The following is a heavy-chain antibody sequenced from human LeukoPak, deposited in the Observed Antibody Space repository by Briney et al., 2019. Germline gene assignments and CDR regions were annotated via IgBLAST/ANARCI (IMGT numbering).Heavy chain of an antibody. CDR2: IFRSGST. CDR3: AKSNGYGLIDI. CDR1: SGSIFSSNW. V-gene: IGHV4-4*02. J-gene: IGHJ3*02. Sequence: PSGTLSLTCAVSSGSIFSSNWWSWVRQPPGKGLEWIGQIFRSGSTSYSPSLKSRVTISVDKSKNQFSLKLTSVTAADTAVYYCAKSNGYGLIDIWGQGTMVTVSS. D-gene: IGHD3-10*01.